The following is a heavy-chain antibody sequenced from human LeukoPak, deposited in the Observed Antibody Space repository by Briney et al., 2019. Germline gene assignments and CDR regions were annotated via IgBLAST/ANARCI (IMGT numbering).Heavy chain of an antibody. CDR3: ARDPDYGDHDPFDY. J-gene: IGHJ4*02. CDR2: IYYSGST. Sequence: PSETLSLTCTVSSGSISSSSYYWGWIRQPPGKGLEWIGSIYYSGSTYYNPSLKSRVTISVDTSKNQFSLKLSSVTAADTAVYYCARDPDYGDHDPFDYWGQGTLVTVSS. V-gene: IGHV4-39*02. CDR1: SGSISSSSYY. D-gene: IGHD4/OR15-4a*01.